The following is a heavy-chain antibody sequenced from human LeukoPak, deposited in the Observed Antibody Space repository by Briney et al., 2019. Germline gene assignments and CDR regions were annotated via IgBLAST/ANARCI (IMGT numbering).Heavy chain of an antibody. CDR2: INPSGST. V-gene: IGHV4-34*01. J-gene: IGHJ2*01. D-gene: IGHD1-26*01. CDR1: GASFSGHY. CDR3: GGGYSGGSFFDS. Sequence: SETLSLTCTVYGASFSGHYWTWIRQPPGKGLEWIGEINPSGSTNYNPSLKSRVTISVDTSKNEFSLKLRSVTAADMAVYYCGGGYSGGSFFDSGGRGPVVPVPS.